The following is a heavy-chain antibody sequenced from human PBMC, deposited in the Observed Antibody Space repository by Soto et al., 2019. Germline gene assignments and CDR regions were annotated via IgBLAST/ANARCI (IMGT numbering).Heavy chain of an antibody. D-gene: IGHD3-16*02. CDR2: MNPNSGNT. CDR3: ARRDYIWGSDRPDFDY. Sequence: QVQLVQPGAEVKKHGASVKVSCKASGYTFTSYDINWVRQATGQGLEWMGWMNPNSGNTGYAQKFQGRVTMTRNTSISTAYMELSSLRSEDTAVYYCARRDYIWGSDRPDFDYWGQGTLVTVSS. J-gene: IGHJ4*02. V-gene: IGHV1-8*01. CDR1: GYTFTSYD.